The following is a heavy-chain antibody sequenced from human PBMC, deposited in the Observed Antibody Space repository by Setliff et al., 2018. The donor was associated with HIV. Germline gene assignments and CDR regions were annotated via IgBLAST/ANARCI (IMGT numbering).Heavy chain of an antibody. CDR2: IFYSGST. Sequence: PSETLSLTCTVSGGSISSYYWSWIRQPPGEGLEWIGYIFYSGSTNYNPSLKSRVTISLDTSKNRFSLRLTSVTAADTAVYYSARTKADGYNGVFDSWGQGTLVTVSS. J-gene: IGHJ4*02. D-gene: IGHD5-12*01. CDR3: ARTKADGYNGVFDS. CDR1: GGSISSYY. V-gene: IGHV4-59*08.